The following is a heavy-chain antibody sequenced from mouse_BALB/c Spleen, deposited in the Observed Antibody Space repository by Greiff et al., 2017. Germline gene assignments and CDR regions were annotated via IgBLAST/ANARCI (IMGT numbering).Heavy chain of an antibody. J-gene: IGHJ4*01. V-gene: IGHV1-54*01. D-gene: IGHD1-2*01. Sequence: QVQLKESGAELVRPGTSVKVSCKASGYAFTNYLIEWVKQRPGQGLEWIGVINPGSGGTNYNEKFKGKATLTADKSSSTAYMQLSSLTSDDSAVYFCARRRATATYYYAMDYWGQGTSVTVSS. CDR1: GYAFTNYL. CDR2: INPGSGGT. CDR3: ARRRATATYYYAMDY.